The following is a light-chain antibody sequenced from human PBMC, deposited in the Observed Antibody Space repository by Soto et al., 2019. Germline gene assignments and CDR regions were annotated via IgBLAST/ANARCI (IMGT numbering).Light chain of an antibody. CDR2: DAS. J-gene: IGKJ4*01. CDR3: QQYYSTPPT. CDR1: QTIGTL. V-gene: IGKV1-5*01. Sequence: DIQMTQSPSTVYASVGDRVTLTCRASQTIGTLLAWYQQKPGKSPKLLIYDASNLERGVSSTFSGSGSGTEFTLTISSLQAEDVAVYYCQQYYSTPPTFGGGTKLEIK.